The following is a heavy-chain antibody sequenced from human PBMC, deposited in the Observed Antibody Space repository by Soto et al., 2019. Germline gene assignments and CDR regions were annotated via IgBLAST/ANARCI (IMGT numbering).Heavy chain of an antibody. D-gene: IGHD4-4*01. CDR1: GGPFNSYT. J-gene: IGHJ6*02. CDR2: IIPMSGTA. Sequence: QVPLVQSGADVKKPGSSVRVSCKASGGPFNSYTISWVRQAPGQGLEWMGGIIPMSGTANYAQTFQGRVTITADESTNTAYMELTSQRSEDTAVYYCAIGTTVVAFYYYYAMDVWGQGTTVTVSS. CDR3: AIGTTVVAFYYYYAMDV. V-gene: IGHV1-69*01.